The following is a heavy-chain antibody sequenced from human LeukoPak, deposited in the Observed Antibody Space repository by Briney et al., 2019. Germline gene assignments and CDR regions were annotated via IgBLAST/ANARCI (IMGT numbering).Heavy chain of an antibody. CDR1: GFTFSNAW. CDR3: TTDRAFNYDYVWGSYGAFDI. V-gene: IGHV3-15*01. D-gene: IGHD3-16*01. J-gene: IGHJ3*02. Sequence: GGSLRLSCAASGFTFSNAWMSWVRRAPGKRLEWVGRIKSKTDGGTTDYAAPVKGRFTISRDDSKNTLYLQMNSLKTEDTAVYYCTTDRAFNYDYVWGSYGAFDIWGQGTMVTVSS. CDR2: IKSKTDGGTT.